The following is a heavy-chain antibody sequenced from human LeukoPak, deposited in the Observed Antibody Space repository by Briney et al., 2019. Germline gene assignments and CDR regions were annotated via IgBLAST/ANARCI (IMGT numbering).Heavy chain of an antibody. CDR3: AKGGAYYYDSSGYPLDY. D-gene: IGHD3-22*01. Sequence: GGSLRLSCAASGFTFDDYAMHWVRQAPGKGLEWVSLISGDGGRTYYADSVKGRFTISRDNSKNSLYLQMNSLRTEDTALYYCAKGGAYYYDSSGYPLDYWGQGTLVTVSS. J-gene: IGHJ4*02. V-gene: IGHV3-43*02. CDR1: GFTFDDYA. CDR2: ISGDGGRT.